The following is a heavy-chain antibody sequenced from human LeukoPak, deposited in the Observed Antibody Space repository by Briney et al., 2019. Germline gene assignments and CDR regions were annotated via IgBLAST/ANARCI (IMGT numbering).Heavy chain of an antibody. CDR2: ISGSGVST. CDR3: AKSRVVLAATECDY. Sequence: PGGSLRLSCSASGFTFSGYAMSWVRQAPGKGLEWVSGISGSGVSTHYADSVKGRFTISRDTSKNTLYLQMNSLRADDTAVYYCAKSRVVLAATECDYWGQGTLVTVSS. V-gene: IGHV3-23*01. D-gene: IGHD2-15*01. CDR1: GFTFSGYA. J-gene: IGHJ4*02.